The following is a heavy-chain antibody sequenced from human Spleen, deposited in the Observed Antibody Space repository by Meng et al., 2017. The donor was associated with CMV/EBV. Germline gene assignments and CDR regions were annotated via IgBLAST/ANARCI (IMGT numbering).Heavy chain of an antibody. CDR2: IYYNGNT. V-gene: IGHV4-61*01. CDR1: GGSVSSGTYY. D-gene: IGHD3-9*01. CDR3: ARDTRGLTFDD. J-gene: IGHJ5*02. Sequence: SETLSLTCTVSGGSVSSGTYYWSWIRQPPGKGLEWIGYIYYNGNTNYNPSLKSRVTISLDTSKNQFSLKLSSVTAADTAVYFCARDTRGLTFDDWGQGTLVTVSS.